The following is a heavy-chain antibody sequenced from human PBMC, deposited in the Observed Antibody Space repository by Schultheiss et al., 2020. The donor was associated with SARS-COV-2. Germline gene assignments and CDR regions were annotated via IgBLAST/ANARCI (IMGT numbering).Heavy chain of an antibody. CDR1: GGSFSGYY. CDR3: ATRAGVIAVAGSPDAFDI. J-gene: IGHJ3*02. D-gene: IGHD6-19*01. CDR2: INHSGST. V-gene: IGHV4-34*01. Sequence: SETLSLTCAVYGGSFSGYYWSWIRQPPGKGLEWIGEINHSGSTNYNPSLKSRVTISVDTSKNQFSLKLSSVTAADTAVYYCATRAGVIAVAGSPDAFDIWGQGTMVTVSS.